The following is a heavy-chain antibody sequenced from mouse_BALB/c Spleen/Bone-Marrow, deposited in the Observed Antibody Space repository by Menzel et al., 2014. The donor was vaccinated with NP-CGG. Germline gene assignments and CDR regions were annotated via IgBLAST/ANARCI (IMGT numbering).Heavy chain of an antibody. D-gene: IGHD2-1*01. CDR2: ISYDGSN. J-gene: IGHJ4*01. CDR3: ARGDGNYGGAMGY. V-gene: IGHV3-6*02. CDR1: GYSITSGYY. Sequence: VQLQQSGPGLVKPSQSLSLTCSVTGYSITSGYYWNWIRQFPGNKLEWMGYISYDGSNNYNPSLKNRISITRDTSKNQFFLKLNSVTTEDTATYYCARGDGNYGGAMGYWGQGTSVTVSS.